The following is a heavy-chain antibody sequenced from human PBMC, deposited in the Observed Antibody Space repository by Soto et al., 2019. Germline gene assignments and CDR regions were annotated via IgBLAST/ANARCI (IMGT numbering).Heavy chain of an antibody. J-gene: IGHJ6*03. CDR3: ARQPATVTATYYSCYSMDV. CDR1: GYSFTSYW. V-gene: IGHV5-51*01. D-gene: IGHD4-17*01. Sequence: PGESLKISCKGSGYSFTSYWIGWVRQMPGKGLEWMGIIYPGDSDTRYSPSFQGQVTISADKSISTAYLQWSSLKASDTAMYYCARQPATVTATYYSCYSMDVCGKATTLTVS. CDR2: IYPGDSDT.